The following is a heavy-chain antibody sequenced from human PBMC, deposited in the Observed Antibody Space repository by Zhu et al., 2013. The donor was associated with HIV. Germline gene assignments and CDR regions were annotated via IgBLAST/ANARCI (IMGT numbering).Heavy chain of an antibody. Sequence: QVQLVQSGAEVKKPGASVKVSCKASGYTFTSYDINWVRQATGQGLEWMGWMNPNSGNTNYAQKLQGRVTMTTDTSTSTAYMELRSLRSDDTAVYYCASQLWDYPPXSQYYYGMDVWGQGTTVTVSS. D-gene: IGHD5-18*01. CDR1: GYTFTSYD. J-gene: IGHJ6*02. V-gene: IGHV1-8*01. CDR3: ASQLWDYPPXSQYYYGMDV. CDR2: MNPNSGNT.